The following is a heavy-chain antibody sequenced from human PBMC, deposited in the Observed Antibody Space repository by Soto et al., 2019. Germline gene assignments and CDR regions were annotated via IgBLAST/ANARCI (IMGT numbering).Heavy chain of an antibody. CDR2: IYPGDSDT. CDR3: ARQRSGGSSSSLPFDY. J-gene: IGHJ4*02. V-gene: IGHV5-51*01. D-gene: IGHD6-6*01. CDR1: GYSFTSYW. Sequence: GESLKVSCTVSGYSFTSYWIGWVRQMPGKGLEWMGIIYPGDSDTRYTPSFQGQVTISAYTSISTAYLQWSSLKASDTAMYSCARQRSGGSSSSLPFDYWGQGTLVTVSS.